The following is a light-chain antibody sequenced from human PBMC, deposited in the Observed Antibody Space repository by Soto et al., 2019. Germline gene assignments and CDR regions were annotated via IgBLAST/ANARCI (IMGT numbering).Light chain of an antibody. V-gene: IGKV1-39*01. CDR1: QSISGW. Sequence: DIQMTQSPSTLSASVGDRVTITCRASQSISGWLAWFQRKPGKAPKLLIYAASSLQSGVPSRFSGSGSGTDFTLTISSLQPEDFATYYCQQSYSTPRTFGQGTKVEIK. CDR3: QQSYSTPRT. J-gene: IGKJ1*01. CDR2: AAS.